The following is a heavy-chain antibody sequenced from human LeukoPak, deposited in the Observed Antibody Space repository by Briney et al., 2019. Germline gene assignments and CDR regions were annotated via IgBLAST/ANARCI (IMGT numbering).Heavy chain of an antibody. D-gene: IGHD2-21*02. Sequence: GASVKVSCKASGFTFTSSAMQWVRQARGQRLEWIGWIVVGSGNTNYAQKFQERVTITRDMSTSTAYMELSSLRSEDTAVYYCAAEAKTLAYCGGDCHSVWGQGTLVTVSS. CDR1: GFTFTSSA. J-gene: IGHJ4*02. CDR3: AAEAKTLAYCGGDCHSV. CDR2: IVVGSGNT. V-gene: IGHV1-58*02.